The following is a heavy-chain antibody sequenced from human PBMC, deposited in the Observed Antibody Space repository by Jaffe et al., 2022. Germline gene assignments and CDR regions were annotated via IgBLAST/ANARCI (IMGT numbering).Heavy chain of an antibody. D-gene: IGHD3-10*01. CDR3: AKEQFAGNLGDSFDY. V-gene: IGHV3-23*01. CDR1: EFTFSNYA. CDR2: ISETGDST. Sequence: EVQLLESGGGLVHPGGSLRLSCAASEFTFSNYAMTWVRQGPGKGLEWVSTISETGDSTKHADSVKGRFTISRDNSKNTLFLQMNSLRAEDTAVYYCAKEQFAGNLGDSFDYWGQGTLVSVSS. J-gene: IGHJ4*02.